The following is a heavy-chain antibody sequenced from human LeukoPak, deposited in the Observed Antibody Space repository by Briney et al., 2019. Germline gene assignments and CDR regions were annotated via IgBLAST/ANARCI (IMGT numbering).Heavy chain of an antibody. V-gene: IGHV3-9*01. CDR1: GFTFDDYA. D-gene: IGHD3-10*01. CDR3: AKDIGYGSGSYRFDY. CDR2: ISWNSGSI. Sequence: GGSLRLSCAASGFTFDDYAMHWVRHAPGKGLEWVSGISWNSGSIGYADSVKGRFTISRDNAKNSLYLQMNSLRAEDTALYYCAKDIGYGSGSYRFDYWGQGTLVTVSS. J-gene: IGHJ4*02.